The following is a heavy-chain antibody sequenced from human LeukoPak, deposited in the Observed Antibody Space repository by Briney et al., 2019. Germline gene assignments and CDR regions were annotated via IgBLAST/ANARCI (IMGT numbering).Heavy chain of an antibody. CDR3: VTTVTSPGFDI. V-gene: IGHV3-74*01. CDR1: GFTFSSYW. Sequence: PGGSLRLSCAASGFTFSSYWMHWVRQGPGKGLVWVSRINSDGSSTTHADSVKGRFTISRDNAKNMLYLQMNSLRADDTAVYYCVTTVTSPGFDIWGQGTMVTVSS. J-gene: IGHJ3*02. D-gene: IGHD4-17*01. CDR2: INSDGSST.